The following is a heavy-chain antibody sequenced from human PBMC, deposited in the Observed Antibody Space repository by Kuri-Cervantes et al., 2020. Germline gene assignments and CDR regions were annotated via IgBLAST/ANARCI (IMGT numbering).Heavy chain of an antibody. CDR2: ISYDGSNK. CDR3: AKDVGYYDSSGYYSWGYFQH. V-gene: IGHV3-30*18. CDR1: GFTFDDYA. J-gene: IGHJ1*01. D-gene: IGHD3-22*01. Sequence: GESLKISCAASGFTFDDYAMHWVRQAPGKGLEWVAVISYDGSNKYYADSVKGRFTISRDNSKNTLYLQMNSLRAEDTAVYYCAKDVGYYDSSGYYSWGYFQHWGQGTLVTVSS.